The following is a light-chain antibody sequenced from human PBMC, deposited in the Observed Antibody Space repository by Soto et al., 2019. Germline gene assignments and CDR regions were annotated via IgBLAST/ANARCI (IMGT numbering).Light chain of an antibody. CDR3: QQYNNWPLT. CDR1: QSVSSN. Sequence: EIVMTQSPATLSVSPGERATLSCTASQSVSSNVAWCQQKPVQAPRLLLYGASTRATGIPARFRGSGSGTEFTLTISSLQSEDFAVYYCQQYNNWPLTFGGGTKVEIK. J-gene: IGKJ4*01. V-gene: IGKV3-15*01. CDR2: GAS.